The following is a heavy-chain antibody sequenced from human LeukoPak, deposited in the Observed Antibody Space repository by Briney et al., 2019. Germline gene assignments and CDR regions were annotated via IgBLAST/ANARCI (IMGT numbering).Heavy chain of an antibody. CDR2: IYYSGST. CDR3: ATYDYGDYYFDY. J-gene: IGHJ4*02. Sequence: SETLSLTCTVSGGSISSYYWSWIRQPPGKGLEWIGYIYYSGSTNYNPSLKSRVTISVDTSKNQFSLKLGSVTAADTAVYYCATYDYGDYYFDYWGQGTLVTVSS. D-gene: IGHD4-17*01. V-gene: IGHV4-59*08. CDR1: GGSISSYY.